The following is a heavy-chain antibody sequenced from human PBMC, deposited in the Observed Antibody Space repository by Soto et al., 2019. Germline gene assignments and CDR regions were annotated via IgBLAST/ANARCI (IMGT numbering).Heavy chain of an antibody. V-gene: IGHV4-31*03. CDR1: GGSTSSGGYY. Sequence: SETLSLTCTVSGGSTSSGGYYWSWIRQHPGKGLEWIGYIYYSGSTYYNPSLKSRVTLSVDTSKNQFSLKLSSVTAADTAVYYCARARVSEYYGMDVWGQGTTVTVSS. J-gene: IGHJ6*02. CDR2: IYYSGST. CDR3: ARARVSEYYGMDV.